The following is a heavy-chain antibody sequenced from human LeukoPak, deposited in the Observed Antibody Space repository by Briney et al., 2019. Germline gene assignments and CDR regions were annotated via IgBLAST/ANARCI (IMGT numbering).Heavy chain of an antibody. CDR3: ASPSRFGEFDY. CDR2: INPNSGGT. CDR1: GYTFTGYY. Sequence: ASVKVSCKASGYTFTGYYMHLVRQAPGRGLEWMGRINPNSGGTNYAQKSQGRVTMTRNTSISTACMELSRLRSDDTAVYYCASPSRFGEFDYWGQGTLVTVSS. D-gene: IGHD3-10*01. J-gene: IGHJ4*02. V-gene: IGHV1-2*06.